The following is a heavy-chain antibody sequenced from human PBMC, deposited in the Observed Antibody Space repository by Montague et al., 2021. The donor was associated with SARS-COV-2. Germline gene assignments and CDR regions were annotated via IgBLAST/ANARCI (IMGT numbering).Heavy chain of an antibody. CDR1: GGSFSGYY. D-gene: IGHD2-2*02. CDR3: ARLGEGVVPAPILGVGPYYSYFYMDV. Sequence: SETLSLTCAVYGGSFSGYYWNWIRQPPGKGLEWIGKINHSGSANYNPSLKRRVTISVDMSKNQFSLKLNSVTAADTAVYYCARLGEGVVPAPILGVGPYYSYFYMDVWGKGATVTVSS. V-gene: IGHV4-34*01. CDR2: INHSGSA. J-gene: IGHJ6*03.